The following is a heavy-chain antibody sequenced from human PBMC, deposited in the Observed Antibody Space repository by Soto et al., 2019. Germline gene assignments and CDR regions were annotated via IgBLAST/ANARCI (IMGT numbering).Heavy chain of an antibody. CDR1: GFTFSRYW. Sequence: EVQLVESGGGLVQPGGLLRLSCAASGFTFSRYWMSWVRQAPGKGPEWVANIKQDGIENNYVDSVKGRFTISRDNAKNSQYRQINSLRAEDTAVYYCARGLGIRGKWFDPWGQGTLVSVSS. CDR3: ARGLGIRGKWFDP. CDR2: IKQDGIEN. J-gene: IGHJ5*02. V-gene: IGHV3-7*01. D-gene: IGHD7-27*01.